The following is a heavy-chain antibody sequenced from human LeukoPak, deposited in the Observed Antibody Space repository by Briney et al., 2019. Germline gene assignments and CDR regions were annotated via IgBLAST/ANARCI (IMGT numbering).Heavy chain of an antibody. CDR1: GGSISNYY. V-gene: IGHV4-59*01. CDR3: ARGVYIAAAQYGY. J-gene: IGHJ4*02. CDR2: IYYSGTN. Sequence: SETLSLTCTVSGGSISNYYWSWIRQPPGKGREGIGYIYYSGTNNYNPSLKSRVTISVNTSKNQFSLKLNSVTAADTAVYYCARGVYIAAAQYGYWGQGTLVTVSS. D-gene: IGHD6-13*01.